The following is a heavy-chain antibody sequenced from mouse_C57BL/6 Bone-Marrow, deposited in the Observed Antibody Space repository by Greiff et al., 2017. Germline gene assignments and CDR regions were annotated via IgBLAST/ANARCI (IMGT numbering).Heavy chain of an antibody. CDR1: GYTFTSYW. V-gene: IGHV1-52*01. CDR3: ARKGYDYDSDYFDY. J-gene: IGHJ2*01. D-gene: IGHD2-4*01. CDR2: IDPSDSET. Sequence: QVQLQQSGAELVRPGSSVKLSCKASGYTFTSYWMHWVKQRPIQGLEWIGNIDPSDSETHYNQKFKDKATLTVDKSSSTAYMQLSSLTSEDSAVYYCARKGYDYDSDYFDYWGQGTTLTVSS.